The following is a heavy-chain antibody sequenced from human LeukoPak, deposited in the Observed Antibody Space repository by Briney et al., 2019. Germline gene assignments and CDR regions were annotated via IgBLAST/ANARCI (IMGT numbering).Heavy chain of an antibody. V-gene: IGHV4-59*08. J-gene: IGHJ4*02. D-gene: IGHD3-22*01. Sequence: SETLSLTCTVSGGSISSYYWSWIRQPPGKGLEWIGYIYYSGSTNYNPSLKSRVTISLDTSKNQFSLRLSSVTAADTAVYYCGRAGADSSGYYTIDYWGQGTLVTVSS. CDR3: GRAGADSSGYYTIDY. CDR1: GGSISSYY. CDR2: IYYSGST.